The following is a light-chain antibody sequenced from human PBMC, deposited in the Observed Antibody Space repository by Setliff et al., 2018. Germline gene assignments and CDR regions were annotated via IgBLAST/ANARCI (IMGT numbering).Light chain of an antibody. Sequence: ALTQPASVSGSPGQSITISCTGTSSDVGSYNLVSWYQQHPGKAPKLMIYEVSKRPSGVSNRFSGSKSGNMASLTISGLQAEDEADYYCCSYAGSPYVFGTGTKVTVL. J-gene: IGLJ1*01. CDR3: CSYAGSPYV. V-gene: IGLV2-23*02. CDR2: EVS. CDR1: SSDVGSYNL.